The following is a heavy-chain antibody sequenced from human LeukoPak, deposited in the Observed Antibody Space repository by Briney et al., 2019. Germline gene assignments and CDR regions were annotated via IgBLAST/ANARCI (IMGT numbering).Heavy chain of an antibody. CDR3: ARVAERGYNWFDP. V-gene: IGHV4-39*07. D-gene: IGHD1-26*01. CDR1: GGSISSYC. CDR2: IDYSGNT. Sequence: SETLSLTCTVSGGSISSYCWGWIRQPPGKGLEWIGSIDYSGNTNYNPSLKSRVTISVDTSKNQFSLKLSSVTAADTAVYYCARVAERGYNWFDPWGQGTLVTVSS. J-gene: IGHJ5*02.